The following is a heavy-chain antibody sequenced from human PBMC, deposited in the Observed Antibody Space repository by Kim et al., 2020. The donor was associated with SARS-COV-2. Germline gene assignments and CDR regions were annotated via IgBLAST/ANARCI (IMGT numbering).Heavy chain of an antibody. CDR3: ASLVVVPAAIGHY. J-gene: IGHJ4*02. D-gene: IGHD2-2*01. Sequence: YADSGKGRSNISRDNAKTSRYLQMNSLRAEDTAVYYCASLVVVPAAIGHYWGQGTLVTVSS. V-gene: IGHV3-48*03.